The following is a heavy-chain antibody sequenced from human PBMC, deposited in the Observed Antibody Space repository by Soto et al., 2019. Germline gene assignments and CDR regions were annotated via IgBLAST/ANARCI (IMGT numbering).Heavy chain of an antibody. D-gene: IGHD3-10*01. CDR2: IKHNGST. V-gene: IGHV4-34*01. CDR3: ASRWFGELISVDY. J-gene: IGHJ4*02. Sequence: QVQLQQWGAGLLKPSETLSLTCAVYGGSFSGYYWSWIRQPPGKGPEWIGEIKHNGSTNYNPSLKNRVTISVDTSKNQFSLKLSSVTAADTAVYYCASRWFGELISVDYWGQGTLVTVSS. CDR1: GGSFSGYY.